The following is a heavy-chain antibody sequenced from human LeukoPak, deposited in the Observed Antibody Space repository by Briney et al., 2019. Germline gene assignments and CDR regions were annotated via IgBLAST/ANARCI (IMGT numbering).Heavy chain of an antibody. CDR2: ISSSGTTI. Sequence: PGGSLRVSCAASGLTFSSHEINWVRQAPGKGLEWVSYISSSGTTIYYADSVKGRFTISRDNAKNSVYLQMNSLRAEDTAVYYCASSFLILDYWGQGTLVIVSS. V-gene: IGHV3-48*03. CDR1: GLTFSSHE. CDR3: ASSFLILDY. J-gene: IGHJ4*02. D-gene: IGHD3-3*01.